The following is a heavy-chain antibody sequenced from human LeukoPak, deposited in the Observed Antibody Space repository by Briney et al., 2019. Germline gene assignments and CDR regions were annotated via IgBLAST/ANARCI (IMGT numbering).Heavy chain of an antibody. V-gene: IGHV4-30-2*01. CDR3: AREVDTAMGHFDY. D-gene: IGHD5-18*01. J-gene: IGHJ4*02. CDR2: IYHSGST. CDR1: GGSISSGGYS. Sequence: SQTLSLTCAVSGGSISSGGYSWSWIRQPPGKGLEWIGYIYHSGSTYYNLSLRSRVTISVDRSKNQFSLKLSSVTAADTAVYYCAREVDTAMGHFDYWGQGTLATVSS.